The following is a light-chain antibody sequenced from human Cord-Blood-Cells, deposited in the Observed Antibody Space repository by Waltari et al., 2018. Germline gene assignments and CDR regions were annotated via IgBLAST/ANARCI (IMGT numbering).Light chain of an antibody. CDR2: AAS. Sequence: IQITQSPSSLAASVGDRVTITCQASQSISSYLNWYQQKPGNAPKLLIYAASSLQSGVPSRFSGSGSGTDFTLTISSLQPEDFATYYCQQSYSTRYSFGQGTKLEIK. CDR3: QQSYSTRYS. J-gene: IGKJ2*03. CDR1: QSISSY. V-gene: IGKV1-39*01.